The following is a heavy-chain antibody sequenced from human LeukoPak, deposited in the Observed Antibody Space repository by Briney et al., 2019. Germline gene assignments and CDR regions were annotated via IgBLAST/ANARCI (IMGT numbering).Heavy chain of an antibody. V-gene: IGHV3-21*01. CDR2: ISSSSSYI. Sequence: GGSLRLSCVASGFTFSSYSMNWVRQAPGKGLEWVSSISSSSSYIYYADSVKGRFTISRDNAKNSVYLQMNSLRLEDTAVYYCARTGLGMYSFDYWGQGILVTVSS. J-gene: IGHJ4*02. CDR3: ARTGLGMYSFDY. D-gene: IGHD3/OR15-3a*01. CDR1: GFTFSSYS.